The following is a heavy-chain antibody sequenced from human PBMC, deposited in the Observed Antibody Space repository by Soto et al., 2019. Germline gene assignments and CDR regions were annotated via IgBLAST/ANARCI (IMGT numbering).Heavy chain of an antibody. CDR2: IYYSGST. CDR3: ARLNVLRFLEWLTLDY. D-gene: IGHD3-3*01. CDR1: GGSISSSSYY. V-gene: IGHV4-39*01. Sequence: SETLSLTCTVSGGSISSSSYYWGWIRQPPGKGLEWIGSIYYSGSTYYNPSLKSRVTISVDTSKNQFSLKLSSVTAADTAVYYCARLNVLRFLEWLTLDYWGQGTLVTVSS. J-gene: IGHJ4*02.